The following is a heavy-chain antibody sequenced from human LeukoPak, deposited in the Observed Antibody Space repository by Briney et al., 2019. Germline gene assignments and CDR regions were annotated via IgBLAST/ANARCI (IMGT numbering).Heavy chain of an antibody. V-gene: IGHV1-69*01. CDR1: GGTFSSYA. Sequence: GSSVKVSCKASGGTFSSYAISWVRQAPGQGLEWMGGIIPIFGTANYAQKFQGRVTITADESTSTAYMELSSLRSEDTAVYYCARADDYGDYVLLLDYWGQGTLVTVSS. J-gene: IGHJ4*02. CDR3: ARADDYGDYVLLLDY. D-gene: IGHD4-17*01. CDR2: IIPIFGTA.